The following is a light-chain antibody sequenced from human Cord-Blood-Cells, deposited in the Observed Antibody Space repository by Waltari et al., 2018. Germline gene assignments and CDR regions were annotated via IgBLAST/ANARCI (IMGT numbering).Light chain of an antibody. CDR3: CSYAGSYTFDVV. CDR2: DVS. Sequence: QSALTQPRSVSGSPGQSVTISCTGTSSDVGGYNYVSWYQQHPGKAPKLMIYDVSKRPSVVPDRFSGSKSGTTASLAISGLQAEDEADYYCCSYAGSYTFDVVFGGGTKLTFL. CDR1: SSDVGGYNY. J-gene: IGLJ2*01. V-gene: IGLV2-11*01.